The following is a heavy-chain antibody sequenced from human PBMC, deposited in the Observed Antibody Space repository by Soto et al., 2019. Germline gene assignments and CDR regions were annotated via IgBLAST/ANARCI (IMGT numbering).Heavy chain of an antibody. V-gene: IGHV4-39*01. D-gene: IGHD3-10*01. CDR3: ARTPLLDGSYSFPRTFDY. CDR1: GGSISSITYY. CDR2: IYYSVNT. J-gene: IGHJ4*02. Sequence: QLQLQESGPGLVKPSETLSLTCTVSGGSISSITYYWGWIRQPPGKGLEWIGSIYYSVNTHYNPSLKSRVTISVDTSKSQFSLKVTSVTAADTAVYYCARTPLLDGSYSFPRTFDYWGQGTLVTVSS.